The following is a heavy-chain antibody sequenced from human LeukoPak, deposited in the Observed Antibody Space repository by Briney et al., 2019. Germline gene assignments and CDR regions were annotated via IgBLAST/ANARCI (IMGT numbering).Heavy chain of an antibody. CDR3: ARGTAPDTH. CDR2: IYYSGDH. Sequence: SETLSLTCTVSGGSINNFFWNWVRQPPGKGLEWIGYIYYSGDHNYNPSLKSRGTMSVDTSKNQFSLKLRSVTAADTAVYYCARGTAPDTHWGQGALVTVSS. V-gene: IGHV4-59*08. J-gene: IGHJ4*02. D-gene: IGHD6-13*01. CDR1: GGSINNFF.